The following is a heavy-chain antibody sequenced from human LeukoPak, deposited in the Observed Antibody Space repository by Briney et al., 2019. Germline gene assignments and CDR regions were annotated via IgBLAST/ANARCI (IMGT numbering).Heavy chain of an antibody. V-gene: IGHV1-2*02. Sequence: ASVKVSCKASGYTFTGYYMHWVRQAPGQGLEWMGWINPNSGGTNYAQKFQGRVTMTRDTSISTAYMELSRLRSDDTAVYYCARGNYVFGSGYPFDYWGQGTPVAVSS. CDR2: INPNSGGT. J-gene: IGHJ4*02. CDR1: GYTFTGYY. D-gene: IGHD3-3*01. CDR3: ARGNYVFGSGYPFDY.